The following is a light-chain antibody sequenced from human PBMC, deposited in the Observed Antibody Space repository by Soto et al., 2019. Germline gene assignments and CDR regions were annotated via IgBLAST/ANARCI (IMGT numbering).Light chain of an antibody. CDR2: KAS. V-gene: IGKV1-5*03. CDR3: QPYNSYSRT. J-gene: IGKJ1*01. Sequence: DIQMTQSPSTLSASVGDRVTITCRASQSIDSWLAWYQHKPGKAPKLLIFKASTLETGVPSRFSGSGSETEFTLNISSLQPDDSATYYCQPYNSYSRTFGQGTKV. CDR1: QSIDSW.